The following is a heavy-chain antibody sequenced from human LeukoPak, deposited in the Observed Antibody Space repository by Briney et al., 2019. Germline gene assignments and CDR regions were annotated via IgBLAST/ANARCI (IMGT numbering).Heavy chain of an antibody. CDR1: GYTFTSYG. V-gene: IGHV1-18*01. D-gene: IGHD3-22*01. J-gene: IGHJ4*02. CDR3: ARTNLNTYSDYYYDSSGYQPTFDY. Sequence: ASVKVSCKASGYTFTSYGISWVRQAPGQGLEWMGWISAYNGNTNYAQRLQGRVTMTTDTSTGTAYMELRSLRSDDTAVYYCARTNLNTYSDYYYDSSGYQPTFDYWGQGTLVTVSS. CDR2: ISAYNGNT.